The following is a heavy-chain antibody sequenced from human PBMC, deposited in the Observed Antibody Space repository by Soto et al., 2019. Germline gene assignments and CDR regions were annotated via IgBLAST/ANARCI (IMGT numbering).Heavy chain of an antibody. D-gene: IGHD5-18*01. Sequence: SETVSLTCTVSGGSISSGGYSWSWIRQPPGKGLEWIGYIYHSGSTYYNPSLKSRVTISVDRSKNQFSLKLSSVTAADTAVYYCARMGDSDSYGYEIVDYWGQGTLVTVSS. V-gene: IGHV4-30-2*01. CDR2: IYHSGST. CDR1: GGSISSGGYS. CDR3: ARMGDSDSYGYEIVDY. J-gene: IGHJ4*02.